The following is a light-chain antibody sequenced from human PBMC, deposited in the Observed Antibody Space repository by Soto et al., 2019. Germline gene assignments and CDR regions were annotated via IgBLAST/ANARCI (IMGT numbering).Light chain of an antibody. J-gene: IGKJ5*01. V-gene: IGKV1-39*01. Sequence: GDRVTITCRASQSISSYLNWYQQKPGKAPKLLIYAASSLQSGVPSRFSGSGSGTDFTLTISSLQPEDFATYYCQQTYSTPPITFGQGTRLEI. CDR2: AAS. CDR1: QSISSY. CDR3: QQTYSTPPIT.